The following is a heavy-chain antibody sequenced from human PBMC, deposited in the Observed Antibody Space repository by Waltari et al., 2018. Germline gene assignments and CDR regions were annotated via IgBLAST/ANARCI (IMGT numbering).Heavy chain of an antibody. CDR1: GFTSENFA. CDR3: AKRWAIYYFEY. J-gene: IGHJ4*02. D-gene: IGHD3-9*01. CDR2: ITESGDT. V-gene: IGHV3-23*04. Sequence: EVQLVESGGGLVQPGGSLRLSCAACGFTSENFAMSWVRQAPGKGLEWVSTITESGDTFYADSVKGRFATSRDNYKNTLSLQMNSLRVEDTAVYYCAKRWAIYYFEYWGQGNLVTVSS.